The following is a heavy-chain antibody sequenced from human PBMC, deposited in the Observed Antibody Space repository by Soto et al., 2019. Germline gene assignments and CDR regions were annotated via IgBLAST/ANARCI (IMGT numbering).Heavy chain of an antibody. J-gene: IGHJ3*01. V-gene: IGHV3-30*05. CDR3: AKDRAHLAVAAIAGGGGAFDA. D-gene: IGHD6-19*01. Sequence: QIQLVQSGGGGVQPGRSLRLSCAASGFTLSSYGMHWVRQAPGKGLEWVAAISYYGRNKWYMDSLEGRFTVSRDNSERTVVLQVDSLRPEDTAMYFCAKDRAHLAVAAIAGGGGAFDAWGQGTMVTVSS. CDR2: ISYYGRNK. CDR1: GFTLSSYG.